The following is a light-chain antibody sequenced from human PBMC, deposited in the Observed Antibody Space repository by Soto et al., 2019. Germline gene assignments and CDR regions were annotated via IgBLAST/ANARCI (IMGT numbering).Light chain of an antibody. Sequence: QPVLTQSSSASASLGSSVKLTCTLSSGHSSFIIAWHQQQPGKAPRFLMKLEGDGSYDKGSGVPDRFSGSGSGADRYLTISNLQFEDEADYYCETWDDNTWVFGGGTKLTVL. CDR1: SGHSSFI. CDR2: LEGDGSY. CDR3: ETWDDNTWV. V-gene: IGLV4-60*02. J-gene: IGLJ3*02.